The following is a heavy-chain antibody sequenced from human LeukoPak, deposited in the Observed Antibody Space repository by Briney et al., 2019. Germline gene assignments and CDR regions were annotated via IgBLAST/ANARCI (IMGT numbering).Heavy chain of an antibody. J-gene: IGHJ4*02. CDR3: ARDRTKYCRSTSCPLDY. D-gene: IGHD2-2*01. Sequence: GASVKVSCKASGYTFTGYYMHWVRQAPGQGLEWMGWINPNSGGTNYAQKFQGRVTMTRDTSISTAYMELSRLRSDDTAVYYCARDRTKYCRSTSCPLDYWGPGTLVTVSS. V-gene: IGHV1-2*02. CDR2: INPNSGGT. CDR1: GYTFTGYY.